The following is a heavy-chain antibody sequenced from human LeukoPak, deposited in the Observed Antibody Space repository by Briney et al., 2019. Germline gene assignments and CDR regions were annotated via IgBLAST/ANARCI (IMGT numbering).Heavy chain of an antibody. V-gene: IGHV3-23*01. J-gene: IGHJ4*02. CDR1: GFTFSSYA. Sequence: PGGSLRLSCAASGFTFSSYAMSCVRQAPGKGLEWVSAISGSGGSTYYADSVKGRFTISRDNSKNTLYLQMNSLRAEDTAVYYCAKAGSNWYSIALDYWGQGSLVTVSS. CDR2: ISGSGGST. D-gene: IGHD6-13*01. CDR3: AKAGSNWYSIALDY.